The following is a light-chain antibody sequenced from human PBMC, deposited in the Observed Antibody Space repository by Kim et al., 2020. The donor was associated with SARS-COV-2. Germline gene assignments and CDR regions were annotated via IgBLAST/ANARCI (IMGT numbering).Light chain of an antibody. Sequence: GDRVTITCRASQNIDNFLNWYQQKPGKAPSLLIYAASSLRSGVPSKFSGSGSGTDFTLTISSLQPEDVATYYCQQSYVTPLFTFGPGTKVDIK. CDR2: AAS. CDR1: QNIDNF. V-gene: IGKV1-39*01. J-gene: IGKJ3*01. CDR3: QQSYVTPLFT.